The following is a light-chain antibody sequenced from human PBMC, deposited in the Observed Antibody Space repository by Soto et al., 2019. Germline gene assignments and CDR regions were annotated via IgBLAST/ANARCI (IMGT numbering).Light chain of an antibody. V-gene: IGLV2-14*01. Sequence: QSVLTQPASVSGSPGQSITISCTGTSGDIGSYNRVSWYQQHPGKAPKLIIYEVTDRPSGVSNRFSGSKSGNTASLTISGLQAEDEAEYYCSSYTNINTRACVFGTGTKHRP. CDR1: SGDIGSYNR. CDR3: SSYTNINTRACV. CDR2: EVT. J-gene: IGLJ1*01.